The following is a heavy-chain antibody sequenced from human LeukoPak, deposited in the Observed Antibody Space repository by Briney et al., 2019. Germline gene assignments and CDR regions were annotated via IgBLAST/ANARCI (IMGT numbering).Heavy chain of an antibody. V-gene: IGHV3-30-3*01. D-gene: IGHD5-12*01. CDR2: ISYDGSNK. J-gene: IGHJ2*01. CDR1: GFTFSSYA. CDR3: ARDAVAGLATRGWYFDL. Sequence: GGSLRLSCAASGFTFSSYAMHWVRQAPGKGLEWVAVISYDGSNKYYADSVKGRFTISRDNSKNTLYLQMNSLRAEDTAVYYCARDAVAGLATRGWYFDLWGRGTLDTVSS.